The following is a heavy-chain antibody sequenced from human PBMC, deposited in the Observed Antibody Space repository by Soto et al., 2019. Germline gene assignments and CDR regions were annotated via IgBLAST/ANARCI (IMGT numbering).Heavy chain of an antibody. CDR3: AKGSLSRHYYFDY. J-gene: IGHJ4*02. Sequence: PVGSLRLSCAASGFTFSSYGMHWVRQAPGKGLEWVAVISYDGSNKYYADSVKGRFTISRDNSKNTLYLQMNSLRAEDTAVYYCAKGSLSRHYYFDYWGQGTLVTVSS. CDR2: ISYDGSNK. CDR1: GFTFSSYG. V-gene: IGHV3-30*18. D-gene: IGHD6-13*01.